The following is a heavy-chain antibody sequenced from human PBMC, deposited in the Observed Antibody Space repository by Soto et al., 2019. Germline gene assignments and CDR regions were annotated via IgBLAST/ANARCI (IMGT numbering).Heavy chain of an antibody. CDR2: ISYDGSNK. CDR3: ARGGDSSGYKDAFDI. V-gene: IGHV3-30*04. D-gene: IGHD3-22*01. Sequence: GESLKISCAASGFTFSSYAMHWVRQAPGKGLEWVAVISYDGSNKYYADSVKGRFNISRDNSKNTLYLQMNSLRAEDTAVYYCARGGDSSGYKDAFDIWGQGTMVTVSS. J-gene: IGHJ3*02. CDR1: GFTFSSYA.